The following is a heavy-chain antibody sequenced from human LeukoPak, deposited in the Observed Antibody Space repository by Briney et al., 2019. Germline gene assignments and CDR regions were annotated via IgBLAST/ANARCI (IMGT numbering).Heavy chain of an antibody. J-gene: IGHJ4*02. D-gene: IGHD3-9*01. CDR1: GFNFSRFQ. CDR3: ARTPTYYDILTDYPYYFDY. V-gene: IGHV3-48*03. CDR2: ISSCCSIM. Sequence: GGSLRLSCVASGFNFSRFQMNWVRQAPGKGPEGVSYISSCCSIMFSAVSVTGRFTIARDNAKNSLYLHTNSLRAEDTAVYYCARTPTYYDILTDYPYYFDYWGQGTLVTVSS.